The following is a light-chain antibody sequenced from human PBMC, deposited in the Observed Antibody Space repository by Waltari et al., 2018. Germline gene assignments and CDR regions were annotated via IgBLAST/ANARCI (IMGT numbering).Light chain of an antibody. Sequence: QTVVTPEPSFSVSPGGTVTLTCGLSSGSVSTSYYPSWYQQTPGQAPRTLIYTTDTRSSGVPARFSGSILGNKAALTSTGAQADDESDYYCVLYMGSGIWVFGGGTKLTVL. J-gene: IGLJ3*02. CDR3: VLYMGSGIWV. CDR2: TTD. V-gene: IGLV8-61*01. CDR1: SGSVSTSYY.